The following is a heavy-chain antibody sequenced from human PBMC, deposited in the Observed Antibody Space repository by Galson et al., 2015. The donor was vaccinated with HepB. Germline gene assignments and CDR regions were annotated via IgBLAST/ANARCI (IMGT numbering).Heavy chain of an antibody. CDR3: ARDKNYRFDY. CDR1: GYTFTSNG. J-gene: IGHJ4*02. Sequence: SVKVSCKAYGYTFTSNGISWVRQAPGQGLEWMGWISANSGNTIYAQKYQGRLTLATDTSMNTAYMELRSLRSDDTAVYYCARDKNYRFDYWGQGTLVTVSS. CDR2: ISANSGNT. D-gene: IGHD1-7*01. V-gene: IGHV1-18*01.